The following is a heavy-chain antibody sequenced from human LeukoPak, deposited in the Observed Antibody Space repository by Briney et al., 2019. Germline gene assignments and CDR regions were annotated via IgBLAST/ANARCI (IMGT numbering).Heavy chain of an antibody. CDR2: IYYSGAT. V-gene: IGHV4-30-4*07. D-gene: IGHD6-19*01. CDR3: ARDWGYSSGRNIGAFDI. CDR1: GGSINSGGYS. Sequence: PSQTLSLTCAVSGGSINSGGYSWSWIRQPPGKGLEWIGYIYYSGATYYNPSLKSRLTISIDTSKNQFSLKLSSVTAADTAVYYCARDWGYSSGRNIGAFDIWGQGTMVTVSS. J-gene: IGHJ3*02.